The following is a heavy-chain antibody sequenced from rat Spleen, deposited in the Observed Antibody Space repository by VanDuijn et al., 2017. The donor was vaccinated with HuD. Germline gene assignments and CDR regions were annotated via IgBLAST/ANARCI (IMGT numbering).Heavy chain of an antibody. Sequence: EVQLVESGGGLVQPGRSLKLSCAASGFTFSNYDMAWVRQAPTKGLEWVASIRYDGSSSYYRDSVKGRFTISRDSAKSTLYLQMDNLRSEDTATYYCARHSNWGFDYWGQGVMVTVSS. D-gene: IGHD5-1*01. CDR2: IRYDGSSS. V-gene: IGHV5-29*01. CDR3: ARHSNWGFDY. J-gene: IGHJ2*01. CDR1: GFTFSNYD.